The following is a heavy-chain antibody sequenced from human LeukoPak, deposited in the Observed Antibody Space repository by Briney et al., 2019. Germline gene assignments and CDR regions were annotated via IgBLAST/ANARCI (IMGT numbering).Heavy chain of an antibody. V-gene: IGHV1-46*01. J-gene: IGHJ4*02. CDR3: ARDRRGSWPDY. CDR2: INPSGGST. Sequence: ASVKVSCKASGYTFTSYYMHWVRQAPGQGLEWMGIINPSGGSTSYAQKFQGRVTMTRDMSTSTVYMELSSLRSEDTVVYYCARDRRGSWPDYWGQGTLVTVSS. D-gene: IGHD6-13*01. CDR1: GYTFTSYY.